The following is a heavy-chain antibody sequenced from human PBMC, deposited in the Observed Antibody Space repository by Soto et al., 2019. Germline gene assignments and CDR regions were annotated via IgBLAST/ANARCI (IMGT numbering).Heavy chain of an antibody. V-gene: IGHV4-61*05. J-gene: IGHJ4*02. D-gene: IGHD2-8*02. CDR2: IYYSGST. CDR3: ARDKITGLFDY. CDR1: GGSISSSSYY. Sequence: PSETLSLTCTVSGGSISSSSYYWGWIRQPPGKGLEWIGYIYYSGSTNYNPSLKSRVTISVDKSKKQFSLKLSSVTAADKAVYYCARDKITGLFDYWGQGTLVTVSS.